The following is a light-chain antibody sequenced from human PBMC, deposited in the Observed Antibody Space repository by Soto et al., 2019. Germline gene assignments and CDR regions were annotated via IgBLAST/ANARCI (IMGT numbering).Light chain of an antibody. J-gene: IGKJ1*01. CDR2: DAS. Sequence: IEVTQSPSSLAASLGDGVTITCRASQTIGTYVNWYRQKSGAAPELLIYDASTLQSGVPSRFRGGASGTDFTLTISSLQLGDFATYYCQQSYNTPLTFGQGTKVDIK. V-gene: IGKV1-39*01. CDR3: QQSYNTPLT. CDR1: QTIGTY.